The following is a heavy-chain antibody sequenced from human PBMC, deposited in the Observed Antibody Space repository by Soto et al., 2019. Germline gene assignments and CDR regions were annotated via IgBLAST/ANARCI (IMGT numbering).Heavy chain of an antibody. D-gene: IGHD2-15*01. Sequence: PGGSLRLSCAASGFTFSSYSMNWVRQAPGKGLEWVSSISSSSSYIYYAESVKGRFTISRDNAKNSLYLQMNSLRAEDTAVYYCSRVLRYCSGGSCYFGAFDIWGQGTMVTVSS. J-gene: IGHJ3*02. V-gene: IGHV3-21*01. CDR2: ISSSSSYI. CDR1: GFTFSSYS. CDR3: SRVLRYCSGGSCYFGAFDI.